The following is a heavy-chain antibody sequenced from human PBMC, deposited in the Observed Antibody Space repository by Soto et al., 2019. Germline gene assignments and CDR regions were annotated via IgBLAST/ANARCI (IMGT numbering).Heavy chain of an antibody. Sequence: EVQLVESGGGLIQPGGSLRLSCAASGFTVSSNYMSWVRQAPGKVLEWVSVIYSGGSTYYADSVKGRFTISRDNSKNTPYLQMNSLRAEDTAVYYCARDRVESGYPEYFQLWGQGTLVSVSS. J-gene: IGHJ1*01. CDR3: ARDRVESGYPEYFQL. CDR2: IYSGGST. V-gene: IGHV3-53*01. D-gene: IGHD3-22*01. CDR1: GFTVSSNY.